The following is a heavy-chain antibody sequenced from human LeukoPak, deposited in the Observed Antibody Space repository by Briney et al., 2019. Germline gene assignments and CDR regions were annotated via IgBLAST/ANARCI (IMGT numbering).Heavy chain of an antibody. CDR1: GGSIGGYY. CDR3: ARVNCASGGYSFWFDL. D-gene: IGHD3-22*01. J-gene: IGHJ5*02. CDR2: ISYSGNT. V-gene: IGHV4-59*08. Sequence: SETLSLTCIVSGGSIGGYYWSWIRQPPGEGLEWLGYISYSGNTKFNPSLKSRVSISIDTSQNQFSLKLTSVTAVDTAVYYGARVNCASGGYSFWFDLWGQGSLVTLSS.